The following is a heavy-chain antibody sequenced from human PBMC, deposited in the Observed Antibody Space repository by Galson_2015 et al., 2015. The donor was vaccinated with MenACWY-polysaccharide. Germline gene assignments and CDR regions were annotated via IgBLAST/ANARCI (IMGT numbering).Heavy chain of an antibody. CDR1: GYIFTNYA. J-gene: IGHJ4*02. CDR3: ARDSENLDY. Sequence: SVKVSCKASGYIFTNYAMHWVRQAPGQSFEWMGWISAGNGRTKYSQKFQGRVTITRDTSASTAYMEVSSLRSEDTAVYYCARDSENLDYWGQGTLVTVSS. V-gene: IGHV1-3*01. CDR2: ISAGNGRT. D-gene: IGHD6-19*01.